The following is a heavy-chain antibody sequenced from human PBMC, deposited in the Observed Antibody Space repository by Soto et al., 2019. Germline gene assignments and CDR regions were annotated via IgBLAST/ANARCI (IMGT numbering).Heavy chain of an antibody. CDR3: AKSPRALLKVMARFYF. CDR1: GFTFSSYA. Sequence: GGSLRLSCAASGFTFSSYAMSWVRQAPGKGLEWVSAISGSAGGTYYADSVKGRFTISRDNSKNTLFLQMNSLRAEDTAVYHCAKSPRALLKVMARFYFWGQGTLVTVSS. V-gene: IGHV3-23*01. CDR2: ISGSAGGT. D-gene: IGHD3-16*01. J-gene: IGHJ4*02.